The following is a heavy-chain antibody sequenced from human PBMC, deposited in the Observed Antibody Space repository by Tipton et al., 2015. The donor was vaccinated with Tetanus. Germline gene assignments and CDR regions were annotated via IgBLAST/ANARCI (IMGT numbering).Heavy chain of an antibody. J-gene: IGHJ4*02. CDR1: GYSFSGYW. D-gene: IGHD4-23*01. Sequence: QLVQSGAEVKKAGESLKISCKGSGYSFSGYWIGWVRQMPGKGLEWMAIIYPDGFEPRYSPPFQGHVTISVDKSINTAYLQWDSLKASDTAMYFCARHPRGNAGNPLYYFDYWGQGTLVTVSS. CDR2: IYPDGFEP. CDR3: ARHPRGNAGNPLYYFDY. V-gene: IGHV5-51*01.